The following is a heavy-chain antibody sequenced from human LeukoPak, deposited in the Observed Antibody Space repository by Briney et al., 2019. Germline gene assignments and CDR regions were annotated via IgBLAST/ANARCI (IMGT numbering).Heavy chain of an antibody. V-gene: IGHV3-23*01. CDR2: ISGSGGST. CDR3: AKDSGKAAAGTDWFDP. D-gene: IGHD6-13*01. CDR1: GFTFSSYA. Sequence: GGSLRLSCAASGFTFSSYAMSWVRQAPGKGLEWVSAISGSGGSTYYADSVKGRFTISRDNSKNTLYLQMNSLRAEDTAVYYCAKDSGKAAAGTDWFDPWGQGTLVTVSS. J-gene: IGHJ5*02.